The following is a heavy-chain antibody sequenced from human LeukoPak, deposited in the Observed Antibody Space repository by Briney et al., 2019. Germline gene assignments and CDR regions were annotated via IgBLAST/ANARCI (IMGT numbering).Heavy chain of an antibody. CDR3: AKWGDYDVLTGYYVSDY. J-gene: IGHJ4*02. V-gene: IGHV3-23*01. CDR2: ITGSGGNT. CDR1: GFTFSNYA. Sequence: GGSLRPSCAASGFTFSNYAMSWVCQAPGKGLEWVSAITGSGGNTYYADSVKGRFTISRDNSKNTVFLQMNSLRAEDTAVYYCAKWGDYDVLTGYYVSDYWGQGTLVTVSS. D-gene: IGHD3-9*01.